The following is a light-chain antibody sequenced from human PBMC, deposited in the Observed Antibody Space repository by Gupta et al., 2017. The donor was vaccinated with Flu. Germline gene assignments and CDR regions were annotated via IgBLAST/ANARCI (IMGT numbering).Light chain of an antibody. Sequence: CTLRSGISVGASKIYWYQQKPGSPPQYLLTYKSDSDKQQGSGVPSRFSGSKDASANAGILLISGLQSEDEADYYCVIWHSSAWVFGGGTKLTVL. V-gene: IGLV5-45*01. CDR3: VIWHSSAWV. CDR1: SGISVGASK. J-gene: IGLJ2*01. CDR2: YKSDSDK.